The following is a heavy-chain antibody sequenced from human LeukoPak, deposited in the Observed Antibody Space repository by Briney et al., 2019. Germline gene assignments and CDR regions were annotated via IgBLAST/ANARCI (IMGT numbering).Heavy chain of an antibody. CDR1: GFAFSSYG. Sequence: GRSLRLSCAASGFAFSSYGMHWVRQAPGKGLEWVAVISYDGSNKYYADSVKGRFTISRDNSKNTLYLQMNSLRAEDTAVYYCAKDFPRNYDFWSGHAPSGYFDYWGQGTLVTVSS. V-gene: IGHV3-30*18. D-gene: IGHD3-3*01. J-gene: IGHJ4*02. CDR3: AKDFPRNYDFWSGHAPSGYFDY. CDR2: ISYDGSNK.